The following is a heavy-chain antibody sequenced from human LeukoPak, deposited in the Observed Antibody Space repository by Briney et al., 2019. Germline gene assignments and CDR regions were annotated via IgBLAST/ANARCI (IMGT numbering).Heavy chain of an antibody. V-gene: IGHV4-59*01. CDR1: GGSISSYY. CDR3: AKIINWFDP. Sequence: SETLSLTCSVSGGSISSYYWSWIRQPPGKGLEWIGYIYYSGSTNYNPSLKSRVTISVDTSKNQFSLKLSSVTAADTAVYYCAKIINWFDPWGQGTLVTVSS. J-gene: IGHJ5*02. CDR2: IYYSGST.